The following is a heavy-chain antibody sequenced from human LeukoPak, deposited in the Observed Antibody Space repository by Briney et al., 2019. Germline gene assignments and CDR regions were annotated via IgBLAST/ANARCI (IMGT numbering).Heavy chain of an antibody. D-gene: IGHD4-17*01. CDR3: ARGYGVY. CDR1: GGSLSGYY. V-gene: IGHV4-34*01. CDR2: INHSGST. Sequence: SETLSLTCAVYGGSLSGYYWSWIRQPPGKGLEWIGEINHSGSTNYNPSLKSRVTISVDTSKNQFSLKLSSVTAADTAVYYCARGYGVYWGQGTLVTVSS. J-gene: IGHJ4*02.